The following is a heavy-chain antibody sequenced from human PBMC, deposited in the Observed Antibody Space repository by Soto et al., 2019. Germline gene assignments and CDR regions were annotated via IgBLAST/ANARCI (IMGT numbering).Heavy chain of an antibody. J-gene: IGHJ6*02. CDR3: TRGEQQLVPYYYYGMDV. Sequence: PGGSLRLSCAASGFTFSNYAMHWVRQAPGKGLEWVAVISYDGSNTYYADSVKGRFIVSRDNAKNSLHLQMNSLRAEDTAVYYCTRGEQQLVPYYYYGMDVWGQGTTVTVSS. V-gene: IGHV3-30-3*01. D-gene: IGHD6-13*01. CDR2: ISYDGSNT. CDR1: GFTFSNYA.